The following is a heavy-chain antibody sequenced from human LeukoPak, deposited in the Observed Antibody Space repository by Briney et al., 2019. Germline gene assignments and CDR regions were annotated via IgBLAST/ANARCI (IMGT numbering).Heavy chain of an antibody. J-gene: IGHJ4*02. D-gene: IGHD4-17*01. CDR3: ARVLVTVTTLDY. V-gene: IGHV3-48*03. CDR1: GFTFSSYE. Sequence: GGSLRLSCAASGFTFSSYEVNWVRQAPRKGLEWVSYISSSGGTIYYAASVRGPFTISRDNAKNSLYLQMNSLRAEDTAVYDCARVLVTVTTLDYWGQGTLVTVSS. CDR2: ISSSGGTI.